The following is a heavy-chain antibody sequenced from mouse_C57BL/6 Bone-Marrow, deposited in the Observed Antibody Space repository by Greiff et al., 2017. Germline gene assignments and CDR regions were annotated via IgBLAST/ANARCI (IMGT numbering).Heavy chain of an antibody. CDR3: ARHYYGSSPWFAY. J-gene: IGHJ3*01. CDR1: GYAFTNYL. CDR2: INPGSGGT. Sequence: QVQLQQSGAELVRPGTSVKVSCKASGYAFTNYLIEWVKQRPGQGLEWIGVINPGSGGTNYNEKFKGKATLTADKSSSNAYMQLSSLTSEDSAVYFCARHYYGSSPWFAYWGQGTLVTVSA. D-gene: IGHD1-1*01. V-gene: IGHV1-54*01.